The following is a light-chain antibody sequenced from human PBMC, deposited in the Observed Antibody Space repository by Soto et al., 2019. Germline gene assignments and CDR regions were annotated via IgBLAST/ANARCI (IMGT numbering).Light chain of an antibody. CDR1: SXDVGSYNL. CDR3: CSYAGSSTFEV. V-gene: IGLV2-23*03. Sequence: QSVLTQPGSVSGSPGQSITISCTGTSXDVGSYNLVSWYQQHPGKAPKLMIYEGSKRPSGVSNRFSGSKSGNTASLTISGLQAEDEADYYCCSYAGSSTFEVCGTGTKVTLL. J-gene: IGLJ1*01. CDR2: EGS.